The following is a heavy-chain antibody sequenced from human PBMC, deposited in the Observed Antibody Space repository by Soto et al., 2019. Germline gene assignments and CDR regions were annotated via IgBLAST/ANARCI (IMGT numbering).Heavy chain of an antibody. CDR3: ASRYYGSGSYPDLNWFDP. Sequence: PSETLSLTCTVSGGSISSGGYYWSWIRQHPGKGLEWIGYIYYSGSTYYNPSLKSRVTISVDTSKNQFSLKLSSLRSEDTAVYYCASRYYGSGSYPDLNWFDPWGQGTLVTVS. CDR1: GGSISSGGYY. V-gene: IGHV4-31*03. CDR2: IYYSGST. J-gene: IGHJ5*02. D-gene: IGHD3-10*01.